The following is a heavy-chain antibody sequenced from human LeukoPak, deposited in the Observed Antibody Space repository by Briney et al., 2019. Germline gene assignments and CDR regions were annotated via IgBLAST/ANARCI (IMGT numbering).Heavy chain of an antibody. Sequence: GGTLRLSCAASGFTFSSYGMSWVRQAPGKGLEWVSAISGSGGSTYYADSVKGRFTISRDNSKNTLYLQMNSLRAEDTAVYYCAKYSHDSSGSYDYWGQGTLVTVSS. J-gene: IGHJ4*02. V-gene: IGHV3-23*01. CDR2: ISGSGGST. CDR1: GFTFSSYG. CDR3: AKYSHDSSGSYDY. D-gene: IGHD3-22*01.